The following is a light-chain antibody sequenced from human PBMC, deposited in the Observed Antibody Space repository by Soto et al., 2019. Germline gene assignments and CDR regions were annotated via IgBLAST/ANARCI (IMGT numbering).Light chain of an antibody. CDR2: SAS. V-gene: IGKV3-20*01. CDR3: HQYGNSRGA. CDR1: QSISSNY. Sequence: EIVLTQSPGTLSLSPGERATLSCRASQSISSNYLAWYQLKPGQAPRLLIHSASRRVTGIPDRFSGSGSGTDFTLTISRLEPEDFAVYYCHQYGNSRGAFGQGTKVEI. J-gene: IGKJ1*01.